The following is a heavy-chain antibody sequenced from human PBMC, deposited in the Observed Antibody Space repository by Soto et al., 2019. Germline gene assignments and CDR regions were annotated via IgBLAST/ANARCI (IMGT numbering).Heavy chain of an antibody. CDR3: ARAPHRDRSGLNDAFDI. D-gene: IGHD3-22*01. CDR2: TYYRSKWYN. J-gene: IGHJ3*02. CDR1: GDSVSSNSAA. V-gene: IGHV6-1*01. Sequence: SQTLSLTCAISGDSVSSNSAAWNWIRQSPSRGLEWLGRTYYRSKWYNDYAVSVKSRITINPDTSKNQFSLQLNSMTPEDTAVYYCARAPHRDRSGLNDAFDIWGQGTMVTVSS.